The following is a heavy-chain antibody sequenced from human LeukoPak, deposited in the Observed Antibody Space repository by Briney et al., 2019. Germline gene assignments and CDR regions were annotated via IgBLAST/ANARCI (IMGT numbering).Heavy chain of an antibody. CDR2: INHSRST. CDR3: ARRHTIFGVVIKYYFDY. D-gene: IGHD3-3*01. J-gene: IGHJ4*02. CDR1: GGSFSGYY. Sequence: PSETLSLTCAVYGGSFSGYYWSWIRQPPGKGLEWIGEINHSRSTNYNPSLESRVTISVDTSKNQFSLKLNSVTAADTAVYYCARRHTIFGVVIKYYFDYWGQGTLVTVSS. V-gene: IGHV4-34*01.